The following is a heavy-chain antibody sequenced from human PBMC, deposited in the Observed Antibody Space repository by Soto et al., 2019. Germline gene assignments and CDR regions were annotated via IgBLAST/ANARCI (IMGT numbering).Heavy chain of an antibody. CDR3: ARSSGGNFGIIIEGSNWFDP. Sequence: SSVKVSCKAPGDTFTSYYLNWVRQAPGQGLEWMGVINPHGGSTKYAQKFQGRITMTRDTSRSTVYMELSSLRSDDTAIYYCARSSGGNFGIIIEGSNWFDPWGAGTLVTVSS. CDR1: GDTFTSYY. V-gene: IGHV1-46*01. J-gene: IGHJ5*02. D-gene: IGHD3-3*01. CDR2: INPHGGST.